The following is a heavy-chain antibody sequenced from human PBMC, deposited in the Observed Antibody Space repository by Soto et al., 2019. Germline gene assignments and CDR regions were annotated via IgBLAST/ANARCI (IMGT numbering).Heavy chain of an antibody. CDR2: ISYDGSNK. V-gene: IGHV3-30*03. CDR1: GFTFSSYG. CDR3: AREQPTMVRGVTKDYYYYGMDV. J-gene: IGHJ6*02. Sequence: GGSLRLSCAASGFTFSSYGMHWVRQAPGKGLEWVAVISYDGSNKYYADSVKGRFTISRDNSKNSLYLQMNSLRAEDTAVYYCAREQPTMVRGVTKDYYYYGMDVWGQGTTVTVSS. D-gene: IGHD3-10*01.